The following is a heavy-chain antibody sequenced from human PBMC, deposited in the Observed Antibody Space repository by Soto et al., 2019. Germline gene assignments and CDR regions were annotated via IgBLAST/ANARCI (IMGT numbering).Heavy chain of an antibody. D-gene: IGHD3-16*01. Sequence: PGESLKISCKTSGYTFTNYWVGWVRQRPGEGLEWMGIIYPSDSDTRYSPSFQGHVMFSVDKSLKTPYLAGSSLKTSDTAVYFCARRAGVMVPFDYWAQGTQVPVSS. CDR2: IYPSDSDT. J-gene: IGHJ4*02. V-gene: IGHV5-51*01. CDR1: GYTFTNYW. CDR3: ARRAGVMVPFDY.